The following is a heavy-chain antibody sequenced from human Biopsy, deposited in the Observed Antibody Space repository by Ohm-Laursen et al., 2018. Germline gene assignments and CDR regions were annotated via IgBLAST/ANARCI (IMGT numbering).Heavy chain of an antibody. V-gene: IGHV4-59*01. CDR2: IYYSGST. D-gene: IGHD2/OR15-2a*01. CDR1: GGSISSYY. J-gene: IGHJ6*02. CDR3: ARATNSTGWPYYYFYGMDV. Sequence: SETLFLTCTVSGGSISSYYWNWIRQPPGKGLEWIGYIYYSGSTNYNPSLKSRVTISVDTSKNQFSLRLNSVTAADTAVYYCARATNSTGWPYYYFYGMDVWGQGTTVTVSS.